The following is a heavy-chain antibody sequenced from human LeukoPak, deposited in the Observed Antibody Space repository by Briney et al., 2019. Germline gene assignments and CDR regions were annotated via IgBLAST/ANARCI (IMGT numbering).Heavy chain of an antibody. J-gene: IGHJ3*02. D-gene: IGHD5-18*01. Sequence: SETLSLTCTVSGGSISSYYWSWIRQPPGKGLEWIGYIYYSGSTNYNPSLKSRVTISVDTSKNQFSLKLGSVTAADTAVYYCARHLPTSGYSYGYAFDIWGQGTMVTVSS. CDR2: IYYSGST. CDR1: GGSISSYY. CDR3: ARHLPTSGYSYGYAFDI. V-gene: IGHV4-59*08.